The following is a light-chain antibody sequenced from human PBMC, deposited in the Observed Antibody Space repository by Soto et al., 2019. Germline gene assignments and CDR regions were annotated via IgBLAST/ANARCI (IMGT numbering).Light chain of an antibody. Sequence: QSALTQPPSASGSPGQSVTISCTGTSNDVGGYKYVSWYQQHPGKAPKVLIYEVSKRPSGVPDRFSGSKSGNTASLTVSGLQAEDEADYFCSSYAGRNNYVFGTGTKLTVL. J-gene: IGLJ1*01. CDR1: SNDVGGYKY. CDR3: SSYAGRNNYV. CDR2: EVS. V-gene: IGLV2-8*01.